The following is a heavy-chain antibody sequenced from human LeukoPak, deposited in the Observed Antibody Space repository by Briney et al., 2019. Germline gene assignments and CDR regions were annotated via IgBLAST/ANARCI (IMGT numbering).Heavy chain of an antibody. Sequence: PGGSLRLSCAASGFTFSSYGMHWVRQAPGKGLEWVAFIRYDGSNKYYADSVKGRFTISRDNSKNTLYLQMNSLRAEDTAVYYCAKGKLGRIVVVPAARDMTLDYWGQGTLVTVSS. CDR3: AKGKLGRIVVVPAARDMTLDY. D-gene: IGHD2-2*01. J-gene: IGHJ4*02. CDR1: GFTFSSYG. V-gene: IGHV3-30*02. CDR2: IRYDGSNK.